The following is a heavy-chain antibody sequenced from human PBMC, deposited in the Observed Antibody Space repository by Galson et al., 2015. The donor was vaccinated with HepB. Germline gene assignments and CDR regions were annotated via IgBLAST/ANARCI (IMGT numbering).Heavy chain of an antibody. CDR3: AKEDNWNDGFLCDY. J-gene: IGHJ4*02. D-gene: IGHD1-20*01. CDR2: ISYDGSNK. V-gene: IGHV3-30*18. CDR1: GFTFSSYG. Sequence: SLRLSCAASGFTFSSYGMHWVRQAPGKGLEWVAVISYDGSNKYYADSVKGRFTISRDNSKNTLYLQMNSLRAEDTAVYYCAKEDNWNDGFLCDYWGQGTLVTVSS.